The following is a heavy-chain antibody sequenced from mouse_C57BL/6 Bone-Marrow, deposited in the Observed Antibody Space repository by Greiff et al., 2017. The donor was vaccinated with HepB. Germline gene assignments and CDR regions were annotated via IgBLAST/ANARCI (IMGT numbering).Heavy chain of an antibody. CDR1: GFTFSDYG. CDR2: ISSGSSTI. V-gene: IGHV5-17*01. J-gene: IGHJ1*03. D-gene: IGHD1-1*01. Sequence: DVMLVESGGGLVKPGGSLKLSCAASGFTFSDYGMHWVRQAPEKGLEWVAYISSGSSTIYYADTVKGRFTISRDNAKNHLFLQMTSLMSEDSAMYYCARPLLHWYFDVWGTGTTVTVSS. CDR3: ARPLLHWYFDV.